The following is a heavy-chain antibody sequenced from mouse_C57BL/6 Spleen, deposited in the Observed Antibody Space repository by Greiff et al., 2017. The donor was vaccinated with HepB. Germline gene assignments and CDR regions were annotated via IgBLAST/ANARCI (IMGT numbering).Heavy chain of an antibody. D-gene: IGHD1-1*01. J-gene: IGHJ2*01. CDR1: GYTFTGYW. Sequence: VQLQQSGAELMKPGASVKLSCKATGYTFTGYWIEWVKQRPGHGLEWIGEILPGSGSTNYNEKFKGKATFTADTSSNTAYMQLSSLTTEDSAIYYCARCPSYYYGSSYDFDYWGQGTTLTVSS. CDR3: ARCPSYYYGSSYDFDY. CDR2: ILPGSGST. V-gene: IGHV1-9*01.